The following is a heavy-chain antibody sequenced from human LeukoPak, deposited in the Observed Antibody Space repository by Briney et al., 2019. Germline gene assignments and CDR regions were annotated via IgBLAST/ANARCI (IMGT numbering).Heavy chain of an antibody. CDR2: ISYDGNNK. Sequence: QPGRSLRLSCAASGFTFGGYAMHWVRQAPGKGLEWVSFISYDGNNKYYADSVKGRFTTARDNSQNTLYLQMNSLRAEDTAVYYCARANDIVLMVYAIGYWGQGTLVTVSS. V-gene: IGHV3-30-3*01. CDR3: ARANDIVLMVYAIGY. CDR1: GFTFGGYA. J-gene: IGHJ4*02. D-gene: IGHD2-8*01.